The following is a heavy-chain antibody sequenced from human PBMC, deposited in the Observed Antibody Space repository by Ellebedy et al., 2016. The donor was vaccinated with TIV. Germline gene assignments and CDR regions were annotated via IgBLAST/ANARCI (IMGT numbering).Heavy chain of an antibody. CDR2: INSDGSTT. J-gene: IGHJ4*02. CDR3: ARDHNWAFDY. CDR1: GFTFSSYW. D-gene: IGHD1-20*01. Sequence: GGSLRLSCAASGFTFSSYWMHWVRQAPGKGLVWVSGINSDGSTTSYADSVKGRFTISRDNAKNSLYLQMNSLRAEDTAVYYCARDHNWAFDYWGQGTLVTVSS. V-gene: IGHV3-74*01.